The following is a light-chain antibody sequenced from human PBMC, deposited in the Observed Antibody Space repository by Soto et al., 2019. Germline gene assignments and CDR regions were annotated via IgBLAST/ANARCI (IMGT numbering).Light chain of an antibody. CDR1: SGHSSYI. CDR2: LEGSGSY. Sequence: QSVLTQSSSASASLGSSAKLTCTLSSGHSSYIIAWHQQQPGKAPRYLMKLEGSGSYNKGSGVPDRFSGSSSGADRYITISSRQFEDEADYYCETWDSNTRVFGGGTKLTVL. CDR3: ETWDSNTRV. J-gene: IGLJ3*02. V-gene: IGLV4-60*02.